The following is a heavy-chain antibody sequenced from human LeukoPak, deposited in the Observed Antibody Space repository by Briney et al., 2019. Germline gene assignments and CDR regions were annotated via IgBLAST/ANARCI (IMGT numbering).Heavy chain of an antibody. Sequence: GGSLRLSCAASGFTFSSYAMSWVRQAPGKGLEWVSAISGSGGSTYYADSVKGRFTISRDNSKNTLYLQMNSLRAEDTAVYYCAKGRDRTSSQGITIFGVVLPLFDYWGQGTLVTVSS. J-gene: IGHJ4*02. CDR1: GFTFSSYA. CDR2: ISGSGGST. V-gene: IGHV3-23*01. D-gene: IGHD3-3*01. CDR3: AKGRDRTSSQGITIFGVVLPLFDY.